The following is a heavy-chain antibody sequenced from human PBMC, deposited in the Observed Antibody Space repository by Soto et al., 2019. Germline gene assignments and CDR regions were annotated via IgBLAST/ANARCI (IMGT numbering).Heavy chain of an antibody. CDR1: GFTFSSNV. CDR2: ISGSGGTT. D-gene: IGHD2-2*01. Sequence: GGSLSLSCAASGFTFSSNVMSWVRQAPGKGLEWVSGISGSGGTTYYADSVKGRFTISRDNSKNTLYLQMNSLRAEDTAVYYCANLLGYCSGTRCFDYRGQGTLVTVSS. J-gene: IGHJ4*02. CDR3: ANLLGYCSGTRCFDY. V-gene: IGHV3-23*01.